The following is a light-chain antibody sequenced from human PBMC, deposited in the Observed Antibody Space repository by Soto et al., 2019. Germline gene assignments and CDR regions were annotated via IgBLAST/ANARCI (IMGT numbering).Light chain of an antibody. CDR3: QSYDSSLSGSKGDVV. CDR2: GNS. J-gene: IGLJ2*01. CDR1: SSNIGAGYD. Sequence: QSVLTQPPSVSGAPGQRVTISCTGSSSNIGAGYDVHWYQQLPGTAPKLLIYGNSNRPSGVPDRFSGSKSGTSASLAITGLQAEDEADYYCQSYDSSLSGSKGDVVFGGGTKVTVL. V-gene: IGLV1-40*01.